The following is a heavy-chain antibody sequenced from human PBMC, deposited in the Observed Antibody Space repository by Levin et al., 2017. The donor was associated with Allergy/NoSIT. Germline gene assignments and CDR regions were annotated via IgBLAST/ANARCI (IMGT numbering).Heavy chain of an antibody. CDR1: GFTFSDYA. D-gene: IGHD4-23*01. J-gene: IGHJ4*02. CDR2: ISGSGTI. CDR3: AKDRRGAYGGVEIDY. V-gene: IGHV3-23*01. Sequence: PGGSLRLSCAASGFTFSDYAMNWVRQAPGKGLEWVSVISGSGTIYYIDSVKGRFTISRDNSKNTLYLQMNSLRAEDTAVYYCAKDRRGAYGGVEIDYWGQGTLVSVSS.